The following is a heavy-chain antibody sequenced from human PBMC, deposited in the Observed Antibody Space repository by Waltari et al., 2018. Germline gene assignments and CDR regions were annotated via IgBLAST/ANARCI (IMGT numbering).Heavy chain of an antibody. V-gene: IGHV3-7*01. CDR2: IKEDGSEK. J-gene: IGHJ3*02. CDR1: GSSLSRYR. CDR3: SGRIFDI. Sequence: QLMASGGGLIKPGWSLRRSCAGSGSSLSRYRISCVRQAPGKGLGWVANIKEDGSEKYYMDPVKGRFTISRDNAKNSVYLQMNSLRAEDTATYYCSGRIFDIWGQGTMVTVSS.